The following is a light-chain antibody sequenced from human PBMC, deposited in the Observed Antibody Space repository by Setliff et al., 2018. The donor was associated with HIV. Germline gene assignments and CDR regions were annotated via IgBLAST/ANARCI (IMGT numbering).Light chain of an antibody. J-gene: IGLJ1*01. Sequence: QSALAQPRSVSGSPGQSVTISCTGTSSEVSGYDYVSWYQHHPGKAPKLMIYDVNKRPSGVPDRFSGSKSGNTASLTISGLQAEDEADYYCCSNEDSYTSFYVFGTGTKVTVL. V-gene: IGLV2-11*01. CDR3: CSNEDSYTSFYV. CDR2: DVN. CDR1: SSEVSGYDY.